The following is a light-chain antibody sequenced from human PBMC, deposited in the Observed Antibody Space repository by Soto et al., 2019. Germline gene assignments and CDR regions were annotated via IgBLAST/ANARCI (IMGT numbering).Light chain of an antibody. J-gene: IGKJ1*01. V-gene: IGKV1-5*01. Sequence: DIQMTQSPSTLSASVGDRVTVTCRASQSISSGLAWYQQKPGKAPKLLIYDASSLESGVPSRFSGSGSGTEFTLTISSLQPDDFATYYCQQYNSYWTFGQGTKVDI. CDR2: DAS. CDR1: QSISSG. CDR3: QQYNSYWT.